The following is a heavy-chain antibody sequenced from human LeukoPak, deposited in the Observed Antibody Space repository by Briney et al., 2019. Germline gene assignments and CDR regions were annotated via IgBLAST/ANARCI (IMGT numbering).Heavy chain of an antibody. J-gene: IGHJ6*03. D-gene: IGHD2-15*01. Sequence: GASVKVSCKASGYTFTGYYMHWVRQAPGQGLEWMGWINPNSGGTNYAQKFQGRVTMTRDTSISTAYMELSSLRSEDTAVYYCARGSRPYCSGGSCYSDYYYYYMDVWGKGTTVTVSS. V-gene: IGHV1-2*02. CDR1: GYTFTGYY. CDR2: INPNSGGT. CDR3: ARGSRPYCSGGSCYSDYYYYYMDV.